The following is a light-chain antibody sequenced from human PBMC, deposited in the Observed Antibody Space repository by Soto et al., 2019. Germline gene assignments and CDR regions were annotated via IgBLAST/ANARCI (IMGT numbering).Light chain of an antibody. CDR3: QHYNSYSEA. CDR2: KAS. V-gene: IGKV1-5*03. J-gene: IGKJ1*01. CDR1: QTISSW. Sequence: EIQMTQSPSNLSGSVGDRVTITCRASQTISSWLAWYQQKPGKVPKLLIYKASTLKSGVPSRFSGSGSGTEFTLTISSLQPDDFATYYCQHYNSYSEAFGQGTKVDIK.